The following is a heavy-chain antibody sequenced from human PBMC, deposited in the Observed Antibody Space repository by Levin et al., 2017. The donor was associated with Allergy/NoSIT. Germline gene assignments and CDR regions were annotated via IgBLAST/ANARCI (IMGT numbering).Heavy chain of an antibody. Sequence: PGGSLRLSCKGSGYSFTSYWIGWVRQMPGKGLEWMGIIYPGDSDTRYSPSFQGQVTISADKSISTAYLQWSSLKASDTAMYYCARHEGDYIAAAGTNYYYYYMDVWGKGTTVTVSS. CDR2: IYPGDSDT. D-gene: IGHD6-13*01. CDR3: ARHEGDYIAAAGTNYYYYYMDV. J-gene: IGHJ6*03. CDR1: GYSFTSYW. V-gene: IGHV5-51*01.